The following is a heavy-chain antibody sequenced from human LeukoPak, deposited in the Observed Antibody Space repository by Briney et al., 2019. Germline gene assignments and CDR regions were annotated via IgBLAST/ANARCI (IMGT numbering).Heavy chain of an antibody. CDR3: ARRTPYCSGGSCYSDYYYYGMDV. V-gene: IGHV4-59*08. J-gene: IGHJ6*02. D-gene: IGHD2-15*01. CDR2: IYYSGST. CDR1: GGSISSYY. Sequence: SETLSLTCTVSGGSISSYYWSWIRQPPGKGLEWIGYIYYSGSTNYNPSLKSRVTISVDTSKNQFSLKLSSVTAADTAVYCCARRTPYCSGGSCYSDYYYYGMDVWGQGTTVTVSS.